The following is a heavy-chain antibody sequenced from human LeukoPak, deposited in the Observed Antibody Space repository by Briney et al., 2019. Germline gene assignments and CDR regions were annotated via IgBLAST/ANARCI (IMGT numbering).Heavy chain of an antibody. Sequence: GGSLRLSCAASGFTFSSYAMSWVRQAPGKGLEWVSAISGSGGSTYYADSVKGRFTISRDNSKNTLYLQMNSLRAEDTAVYYCAKAYDSSGYSGLGGAFDIWGQGTMVTVSS. CDR3: AKAYDSSGYSGLGGAFDI. CDR1: GFTFSSYA. V-gene: IGHV3-23*01. J-gene: IGHJ3*02. D-gene: IGHD3-22*01. CDR2: ISGSGGST.